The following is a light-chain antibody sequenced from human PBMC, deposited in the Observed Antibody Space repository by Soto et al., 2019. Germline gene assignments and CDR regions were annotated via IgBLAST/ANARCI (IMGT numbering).Light chain of an antibody. CDR1: QSVSTY. J-gene: IGKJ5*01. CDR2: DAS. V-gene: IGKV3-11*01. CDR3: QQRSNWPPEIT. Sequence: EIVLTQSPATLSLFPGERATLSCRASQSVSTYLAWYQQKPGQAPRLLIYDASNRATGIPARFSGSGSGTDFTLTISSLESEDFAVYYCQQRSNWPPEITFGQGTRLEIK.